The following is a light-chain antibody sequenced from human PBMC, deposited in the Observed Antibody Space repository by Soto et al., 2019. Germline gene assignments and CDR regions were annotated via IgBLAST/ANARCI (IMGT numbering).Light chain of an antibody. CDR1: QSISSW. Sequence: DIQMTQSPSTLSASVGDRVTITCRASQSISSWLAWYQQKPGKAPKLLIYDASSLESGVPSRFSDSGSGTEFTLTISSLQPDDFATYYCQQYNSYRYTFGQGTKLEIK. CDR3: QQYNSYRYT. V-gene: IGKV1-5*01. J-gene: IGKJ2*01. CDR2: DAS.